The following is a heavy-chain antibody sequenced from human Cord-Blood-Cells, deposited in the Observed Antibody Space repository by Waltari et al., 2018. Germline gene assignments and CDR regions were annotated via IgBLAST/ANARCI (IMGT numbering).Heavy chain of an antibody. CDR2: INPNRGGT. D-gene: IGHD6-13*01. CDR1: GYTFTGYY. CDR3: ARVRNRYSSSWYDY. J-gene: IGHJ4*02. Sequence: QVQLVQSGAEVKKPGASVKVSCKASGYTFTGYYMHWVRQDPGQGLEWMGWINPNRGGTNYAQEFQGRVTMTRDTSISTADMELSRLRSDDTAVYYCARVRNRYSSSWYDYWGQGTLVTVSS. V-gene: IGHV1-2*02.